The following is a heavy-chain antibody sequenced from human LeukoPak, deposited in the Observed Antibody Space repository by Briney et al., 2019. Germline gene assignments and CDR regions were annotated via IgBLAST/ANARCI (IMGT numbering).Heavy chain of an antibody. J-gene: IGHJ4*02. D-gene: IGHD3-10*01. CDR1: GFTFSSYA. V-gene: IGHV3-23*01. Sequence: GGSLRLSCAASGFTFSSYAMSWVRQAPGKGLEWVSAVSGSGGSTYYADSVKGRFTISRDNSKNTLCLQMNSLRAEDTALYYCAKSGSGSYYKGGYDNWGQGTLVTVSS. CDR3: AKSGSGSYYKGGYDN. CDR2: VSGSGGST.